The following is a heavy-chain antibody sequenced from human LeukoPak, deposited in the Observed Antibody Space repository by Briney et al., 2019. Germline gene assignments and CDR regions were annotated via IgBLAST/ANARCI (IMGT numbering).Heavy chain of an antibody. J-gene: IGHJ4*02. V-gene: IGHV3-21*01. CDR3: ASYPYSGSYSFDY. Sequence: GGSLRLSCAASGFTFSSYSMNWVRQAPGKGLEWVSSISSSSSYIYYADSVKGRFTISRDNAKNSLYLQMNSLIAEDTAVYYCASYPYSGSYSFDYWGQGTLVTVSS. D-gene: IGHD1-26*01. CDR1: GFTFSSYS. CDR2: ISSSSSYI.